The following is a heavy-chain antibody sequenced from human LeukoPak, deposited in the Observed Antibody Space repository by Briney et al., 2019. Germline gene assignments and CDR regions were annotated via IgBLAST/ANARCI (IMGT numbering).Heavy chain of an antibody. J-gene: IGHJ4*02. D-gene: IGHD6-13*01. CDR1: GFSFSTYW. CDR2: IKQDESGK. V-gene: IGHV3-7*03. CDR3: ASGRQLGR. Sequence: GGSLRLSCAASGFSFSTYWMSWVRQAPGKGLEWVANIKQDESGKYYVDSVKGRFTISRDNTKNSLYLQMNSLRVEDTAVYYCASGRQLGRWGQGTLVTVSS.